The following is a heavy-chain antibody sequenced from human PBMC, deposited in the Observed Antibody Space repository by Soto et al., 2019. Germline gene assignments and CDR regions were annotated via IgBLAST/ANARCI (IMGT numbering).Heavy chain of an antibody. CDR2: IRQDGSVR. D-gene: IGHD6-19*01. V-gene: IGHV3-7*02. CDR1: GFTSSNYW. CDR3: ALPSGSGWWYFEL. Sequence: EVQLVDSGGALVQPGGSLRLSCVASGFTSSNYWMSWVRQAPGKGLEWVATIRQDGSVRYYVDSVKGRFTISRDNAKTSLYLQMTSLRVDHTAIYSFALPSGSGWWYFELWCRCTLVTVSS. J-gene: IGHJ2*01.